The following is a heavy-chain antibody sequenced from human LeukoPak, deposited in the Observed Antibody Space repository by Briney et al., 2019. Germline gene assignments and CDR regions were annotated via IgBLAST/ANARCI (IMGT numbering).Heavy chain of an antibody. V-gene: IGHV4-38-2*02. J-gene: IGHJ5*02. Sequence: SETLSLTCTVSGYSISSGYYWGWIRQPPGKGLEWIGSIYHSGSTYYNPSLKSRVTISVDTSKNQFSLKLSSVTAADTAVYYCARFFRGIAVRFDPWGQGTLVTVSS. CDR3: ARFFRGIAVRFDP. CDR1: GYSISSGYY. D-gene: IGHD6-19*01. CDR2: IYHSGST.